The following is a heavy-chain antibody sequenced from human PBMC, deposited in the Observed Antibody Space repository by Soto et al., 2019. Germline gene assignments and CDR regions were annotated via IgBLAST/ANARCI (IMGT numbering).Heavy chain of an antibody. CDR3: ARRIDWLYYYYYGMDV. Sequence: ASVKVSCEASGYTFTSYDINWVRQATGQGLEWMGWMNPNSGNTGYAQKFQGRVTMTRNTSISTAYMELSSLRSEDTAVYYCARRIDWLYYYYYGMDVWGQGTKVTVSS. V-gene: IGHV1-8*01. CDR2: MNPNSGNT. CDR1: GYTFTSYD. J-gene: IGHJ6*02. D-gene: IGHD3-9*01.